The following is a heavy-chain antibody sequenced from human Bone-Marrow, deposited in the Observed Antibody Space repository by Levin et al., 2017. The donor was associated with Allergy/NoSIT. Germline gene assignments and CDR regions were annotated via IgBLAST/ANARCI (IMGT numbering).Heavy chain of an antibody. V-gene: IGHV3-15*01. CDR2: IKSKTDGGTT. CDR3: TTDQVDYGDWNFDY. Sequence: GESLKISCAASGFTFSNAWMSWVRQAPGKGLEWVGRIKSKTDGGTTDYAAPVKGRFTISRDDSKNTLYLQMNSLKTEDTAVYYCTTDQVDYGDWNFDYWGQGTLVTVSS. D-gene: IGHD4-17*01. J-gene: IGHJ4*02. CDR1: GFTFSNAW.